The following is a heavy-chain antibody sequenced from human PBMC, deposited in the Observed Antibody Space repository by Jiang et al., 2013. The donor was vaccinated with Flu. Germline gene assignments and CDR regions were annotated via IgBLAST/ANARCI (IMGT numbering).Heavy chain of an antibody. V-gene: IGHV3-30*02. CDR2: IQYDGNNK. CDR3: ARDPRGHSYGTGFDY. CDR1: GFTFRSHG. D-gene: IGHD3-10*01. J-gene: IGHJ4*02. Sequence: QLVESGGGVVQPGGSLRLSCAASGFTFRSHGMHWVRQAPGKGLDWVAFIQYDGNNKYYADSVKGRFTISRDNSKNTLYLQMNSLRTEDTAIYYCARDPRGHSYGTGFDYWGQGTLVTVSS.